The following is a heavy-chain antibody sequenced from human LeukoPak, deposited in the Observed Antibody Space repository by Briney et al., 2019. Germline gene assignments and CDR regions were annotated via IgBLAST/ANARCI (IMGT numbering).Heavy chain of an antibody. J-gene: IGHJ6*02. CDR2: INKDGSAT. Sequence: GGSLRLSCEASGFTFDAYAMHWVRQAPGKGLEWVSLINKDGSATYYAVSVKGRFTISRDNSKNSLYLQMNSLRSEDTALYYCATWAFYHSLDVWGQGTTVTVSS. D-gene: IGHD1-26*01. CDR1: GFTFDAYA. CDR3: ATWAFYHSLDV. V-gene: IGHV3-43*02.